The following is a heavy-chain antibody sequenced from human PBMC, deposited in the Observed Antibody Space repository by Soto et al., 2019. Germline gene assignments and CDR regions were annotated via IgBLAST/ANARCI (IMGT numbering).Heavy chain of an antibody. CDR2: IYYSGST. Sequence: SETLSLTCTVSGGSISSSSYYWGWIRQPPGKGLEWIGSIYYSGSTYYNPSLKSRVTISVDTSKNQFSLKLSSVTAADTAVYYCARHNSERGAGRYYYYYMDVWGKGTTVTVSS. V-gene: IGHV4-39*01. D-gene: IGHD1-26*01. CDR1: GGSISSSSYY. J-gene: IGHJ6*03. CDR3: ARHNSERGAGRYYYYYMDV.